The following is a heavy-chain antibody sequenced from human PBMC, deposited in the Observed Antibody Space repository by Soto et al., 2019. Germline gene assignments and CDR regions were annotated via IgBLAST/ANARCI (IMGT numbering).Heavy chain of an antibody. CDR2: FFHTGVS. Sequence: PSETLSLTCSVSGASMSSFYWSWIRQPPGKGLEWIGNFFHTGVSNYNPSLEGRVTISLDTPKNQLSLELSSVTAADTAVYYCARGYHGYSYANFDYWGQGILVTVSS. CDR3: ARGYHGYSYANFDY. CDR1: GASMSSFY. V-gene: IGHV4-59*01. J-gene: IGHJ4*02. D-gene: IGHD5-18*01.